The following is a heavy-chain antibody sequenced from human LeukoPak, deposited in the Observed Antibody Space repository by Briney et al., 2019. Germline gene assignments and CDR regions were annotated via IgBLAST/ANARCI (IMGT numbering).Heavy chain of an antibody. J-gene: IGHJ4*02. CDR3: AKKLGFLPDFDY. V-gene: IGHV3-23*01. CDR1: GFTFSSDA. D-gene: IGHD6-6*01. CDR2: ISDSSGTT. Sequence: PGGSLRLSCEVSGFTFSSDAMTWVRQAPGKGLEWVSSISDSSGTTYYADSVQGRFTISRDNSRNTVYLQMNSLRVEDTAVYYCAKKLGFLPDFDYWGQGTLVAVSS.